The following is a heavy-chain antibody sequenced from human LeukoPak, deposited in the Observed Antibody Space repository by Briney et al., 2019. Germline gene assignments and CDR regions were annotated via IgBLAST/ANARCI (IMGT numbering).Heavy chain of an antibody. J-gene: IGHJ4*02. CDR2: IYYSGSA. Sequence: SETLSLTCTVSGGSISSYYWSWIRQPPGKGLEWIGYIYYSGSANYNPSLKSRVTISVDTSKNQFSLKLSSVTAADTAVYYCARGLMMAVAGRGEFHYWGQGTLVTVSS. V-gene: IGHV4-59*01. D-gene: IGHD6-13*01. CDR3: ARGLMMAVAGRGEFHY. CDR1: GGSISSYY.